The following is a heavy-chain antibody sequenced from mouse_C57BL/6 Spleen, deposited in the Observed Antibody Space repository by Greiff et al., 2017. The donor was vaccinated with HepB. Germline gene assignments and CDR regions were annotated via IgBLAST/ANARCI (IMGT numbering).Heavy chain of an antibody. CDR1: GYSFTGYY. V-gene: IGHV1-18*01. CDR3: ARRITTVVAGYFDY. CDR2: INPNNGGT. J-gene: IGHJ2*01. Sequence: VQLQQSGPELVKPGASVKISCKASGYSFTGYYMNWVKQSPEKSLEWIGDINPNNGGTIYNQKFKGKATLTVDKSSSTAYMELRSLTSEDTAVYYCARRITTVVAGYFDYWGQGTTLTVSS. D-gene: IGHD1-1*01.